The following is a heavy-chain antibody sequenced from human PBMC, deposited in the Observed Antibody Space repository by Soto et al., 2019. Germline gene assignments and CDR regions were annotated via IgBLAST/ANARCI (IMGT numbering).Heavy chain of an antibody. CDR2: IIPIFGTA. CDR1: GGTFSSYA. D-gene: IGHD3-16*02. CDR3: ARAGLLSGGVIGSLLDY. V-gene: IGHV1-69*12. Sequence: QVQLVQSGAEVKKPGSSVKVSCKASGGTFSSYAISWVRQAPGQGLEWMGGIIPIFGTANYAQKFQGRVTITAGECTSTAYMELSSLRSEDTAVYYCARAGLLSGGVIGSLLDYWGQGTLVTVSS. J-gene: IGHJ4*02.